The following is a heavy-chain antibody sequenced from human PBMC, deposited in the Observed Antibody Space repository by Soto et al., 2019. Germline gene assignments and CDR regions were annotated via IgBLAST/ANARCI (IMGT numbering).Heavy chain of an antibody. CDR3: ARGANYYYSREFDY. CDR2: ISAYNGNT. CDR1: GYTFTSYG. V-gene: IGHV1-18*01. D-gene: IGHD3-22*01. J-gene: IGHJ4*02. Sequence: QVQLVQSGAEVKKPGASVKVSCKASGYTFTSYGISWVRQAPGQGLEWMGWISAYNGNTNSAKKLQGRVTMTTDTSKKTAYMELRSLRSEDTAVYYCARGANYYYSREFDYWGQGTLVTVSS.